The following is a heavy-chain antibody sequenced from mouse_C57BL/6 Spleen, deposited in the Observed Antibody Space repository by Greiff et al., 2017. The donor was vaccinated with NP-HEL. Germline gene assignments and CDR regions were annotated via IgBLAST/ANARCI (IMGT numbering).Heavy chain of an antibody. D-gene: IGHD2-4*01. CDR2: IYPGSGST. CDR3: ARSGGLRRTPFAY. J-gene: IGHJ3*01. V-gene: IGHV1-55*01. Sequence: QVQLQQPGAELVKPGASVKMSCKASGYTFTSYWITWVKQRPGQGLEWIGDIYPGSGSTNYNEKFKSKATLTVDTSSSTAYMQLSSPTSEDSAVYYCARSGGLRRTPFAYWGQGTLVTVSA. CDR1: GYTFTSYW.